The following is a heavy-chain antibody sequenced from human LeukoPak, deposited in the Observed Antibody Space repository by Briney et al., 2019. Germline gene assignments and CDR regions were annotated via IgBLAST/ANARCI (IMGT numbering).Heavy chain of an antibody. D-gene: IGHD6-13*01. V-gene: IGHV3-48*01. CDR2: ISSSSSTI. Sequence: GGSLRLSCAASGFTFSSYSMNWVRQAPGKGLEWVSYISSSSSTIYYADSVKGRFTISRDNAKNTLYLQMNSLRAEDTAVYYCAKAKGIAAAGTSGYWGQGTLVTVSS. J-gene: IGHJ4*02. CDR1: GFTFSSYS. CDR3: AKAKGIAAAGTSGY.